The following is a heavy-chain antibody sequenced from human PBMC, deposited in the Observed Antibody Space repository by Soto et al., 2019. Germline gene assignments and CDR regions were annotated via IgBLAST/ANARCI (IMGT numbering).Heavy chain of an antibody. CDR3: ARDLIGDWNYGAPRYYYDYGMDV. D-gene: IGHD1-7*01. CDR2: INSDGRST. J-gene: IGHJ6*02. Sequence: GGSLRLYCAASGFTFSSYWMHWVRQAPGKGLEWVSRINSDGRSTSYADSVKGRFTISRDNAKKTLYLQMYSLRAEDMAVYYCARDLIGDWNYGAPRYYYDYGMDVWGQGTTVTVSS. V-gene: IGHV3-74*01. CDR1: GFTFSSYW.